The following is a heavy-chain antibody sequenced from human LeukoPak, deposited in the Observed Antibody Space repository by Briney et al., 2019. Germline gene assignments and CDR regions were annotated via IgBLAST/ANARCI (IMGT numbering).Heavy chain of an antibody. CDR2: INPNSGGT. Sequence: GASVKVSCKASGYTFTGYYMHWVRQAPGQGLEWMGWINPNSGGTNYAQKFQGRVTMTTDTSTSTAYMELRSLRSDDTAVYFCARVEGPSIFGVVDYWGPGTLVTVSS. CDR1: GYTFTGYY. D-gene: IGHD3-3*01. J-gene: IGHJ4*02. V-gene: IGHV1-2*02. CDR3: ARVEGPSIFGVVDY.